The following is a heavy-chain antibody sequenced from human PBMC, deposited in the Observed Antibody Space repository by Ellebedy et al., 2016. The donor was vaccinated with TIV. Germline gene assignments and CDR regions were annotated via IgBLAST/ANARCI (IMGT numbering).Heavy chain of an antibody. CDR3: VKGVGARLLRFFDS. Sequence: GESLKISCSATGFTFTTYAMHWVRQAPGKGLEYVASISRDGVSTSYAKFVQGRFTISRDDSKNVLYLQMTSLRADHTAVYYCVKGVGARLLRFFDSWGQGILVTVSS. J-gene: IGHJ4*02. CDR1: GFTFTTYA. CDR2: ISRDGVST. D-gene: IGHD1-26*01. V-gene: IGHV3-64D*06.